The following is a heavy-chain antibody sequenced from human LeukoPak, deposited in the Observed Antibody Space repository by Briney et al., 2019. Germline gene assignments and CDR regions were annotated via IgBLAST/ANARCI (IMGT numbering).Heavy chain of an antibody. CDR2: ISGSGGST. Sequence: GPLRLSCAASGFTFSSYAMSWVRQAPGKGLEWVSAISGSGGSTYYADSVKGRFTISRDNSKNTLYLQMNSLRAEDTAVYYCAKAIYGDYAGPYYFDYWGQGTLVTVSS. D-gene: IGHD4-17*01. V-gene: IGHV3-23*01. CDR3: AKAIYGDYAGPYYFDY. CDR1: GFTFSSYA. J-gene: IGHJ4*02.